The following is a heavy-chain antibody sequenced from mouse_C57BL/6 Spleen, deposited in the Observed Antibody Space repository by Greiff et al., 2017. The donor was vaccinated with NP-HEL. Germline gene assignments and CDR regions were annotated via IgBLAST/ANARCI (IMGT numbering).Heavy chain of an antibody. CDR2: IDPETGGT. J-gene: IGHJ2*01. CDR1: GYTFTDYE. D-gene: IGHD4-1*01. V-gene: IGHV1-15*01. CDR3: TRSRTGSSFDY. Sequence: VQLQQSGAELVRPGASVTLSCKASGYTFTDYEMHWVKQTPVHGLEWIGAIDPETGGTAYNQKFKGKAILTADKSSSTAYMELRSLTSEDSAVYYCTRSRTGSSFDYWGQGTTLTVSS.